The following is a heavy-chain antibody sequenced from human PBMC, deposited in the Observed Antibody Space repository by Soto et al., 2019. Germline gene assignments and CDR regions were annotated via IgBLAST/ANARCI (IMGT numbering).Heavy chain of an antibody. CDR1: GFSLSTTGVG. V-gene: IGHV2-5*02. CDR3: AHRRGGYNWDDAHFDY. J-gene: IGHJ4*02. Sequence: QITLKESGPTLVKPTQTLTLTCSFSGFSLSTTGVGVGWIRQPPGKALAWLGFAYWDDDNRYSPSLKSRLTITKDTSGNQVVLTMTNMDPVDTATYFCAHRRGGYNWDDAHFDYWGQGTLVTVSS. CDR2: AYWDDDN. D-gene: IGHD1-20*01.